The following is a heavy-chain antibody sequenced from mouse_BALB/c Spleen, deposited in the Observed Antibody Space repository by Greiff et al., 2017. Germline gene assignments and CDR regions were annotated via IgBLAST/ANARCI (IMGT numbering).Heavy chain of an antibody. CDR2: ISSGGGST. D-gene: IGHD1-2*01. J-gene: IGHJ4*01. CDR3: ARPITTAHYAMDY. V-gene: IGHV5-12-1*01. Sequence: EVQVVESGGGLVKPGGSLKLSCAASGFAFSSYDMSWVRQTPEKRLEWVAYISSGGGSTYYPDTVKGRFTISRDNAKNTLYLQMSSLKSEDTAMYYCARPITTAHYAMDYWGQGTSVTVSS. CDR1: GFAFSSYD.